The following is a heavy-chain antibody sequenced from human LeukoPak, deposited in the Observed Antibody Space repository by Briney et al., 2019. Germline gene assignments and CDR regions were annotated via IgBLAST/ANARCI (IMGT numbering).Heavy chain of an antibody. Sequence: PGGSLRLSCAASGFTFDDYAMHWVRQAPGKGLEWVSGISWNGGSIGYADSVKGRFTISRDNAKNSLYLQTSSLRPEDMALYYCAKGPYSSGWYYFDYWGQGTLVTVSS. CDR2: ISWNGGSI. V-gene: IGHV3-9*03. J-gene: IGHJ4*02. D-gene: IGHD6-19*01. CDR3: AKGPYSSGWYYFDY. CDR1: GFTFDDYA.